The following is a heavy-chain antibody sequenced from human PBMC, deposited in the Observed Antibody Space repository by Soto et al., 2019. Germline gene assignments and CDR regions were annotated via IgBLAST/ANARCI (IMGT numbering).Heavy chain of an antibody. CDR1: GFTFTRYS. V-gene: IGHV3-21*06. CDR2: ISSTTNYI. Sequence: PGWSLRLSXAASGFTFTRYSMNWVRQAPGKGLEWVSSISSTTNYIYYGDSMKGRFTISRDNAKNSLYLEMNSLRAEDTAVYYCARESEDLTSNFDYWGQGTRVTVSS. CDR3: ARESEDLTSNFDY. J-gene: IGHJ4*02.